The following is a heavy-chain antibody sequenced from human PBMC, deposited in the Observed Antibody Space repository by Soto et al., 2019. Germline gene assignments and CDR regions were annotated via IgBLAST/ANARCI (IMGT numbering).Heavy chain of an antibody. Sequence: SETLSLTCTVSGGSISSSSYYWGWIRQPPGKGLEWIGSIYYSGSTYYNPSLKSRVTISVDTSKNQFSLKLSSVTAADTAVYYCARQKRGFGELLRWFDPWGQGTLVTVSS. J-gene: IGHJ5*02. V-gene: IGHV4-39*01. D-gene: IGHD3-10*01. CDR2: IYYSGST. CDR3: ARQKRGFGELLRWFDP. CDR1: GGSISSSSYY.